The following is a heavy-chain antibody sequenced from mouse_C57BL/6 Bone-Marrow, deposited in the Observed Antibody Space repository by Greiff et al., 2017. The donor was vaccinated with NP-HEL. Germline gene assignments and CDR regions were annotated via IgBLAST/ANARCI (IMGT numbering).Heavy chain of an antibody. CDR2: INPNYGTT. D-gene: IGHD2-12*01. J-gene: IGHJ1*03. V-gene: IGHV1-39*01. CDR3: AREGWPFSIWYFDV. CDR1: GYSFTDYN. Sequence: LQESGPELVKPGASVKISCKASGYSFTDYNMNWVKQSNGKSLEWIGVINPNYGTTSYNQKFKGKATLTVDQSSSTAYMQLNSLTSEDSAVYYCAREGWPFSIWYFDVWGTGTTVTVSS.